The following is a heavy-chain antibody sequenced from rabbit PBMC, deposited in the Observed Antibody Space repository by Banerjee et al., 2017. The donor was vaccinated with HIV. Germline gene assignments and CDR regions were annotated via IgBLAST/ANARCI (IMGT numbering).Heavy chain of an antibody. CDR3: ARDQAGRDFYFNL. CDR2: IATVTGST. D-gene: IGHD4-2*01. Sequence: QSLEESGGDLVKPEGSLTLTCAASGFSLSNNYVMCWVRQAPGKGLEWIGCIATVTGSTYYASWAKGRFTISKASSTTVTLQMTSLTAADTATYFCARDQAGRDFYFNLWGPGTLVTVS. CDR1: GFSLSNNYV. J-gene: IGHJ4*01. V-gene: IGHV1S40*01.